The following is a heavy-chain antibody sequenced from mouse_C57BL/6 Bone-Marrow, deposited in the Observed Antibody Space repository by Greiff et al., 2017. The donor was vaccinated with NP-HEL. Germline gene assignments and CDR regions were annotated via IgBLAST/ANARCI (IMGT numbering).Heavy chain of an antibody. D-gene: IGHD1-1*01. CDR1: GFTFSSYA. V-gene: IGHV5-4*01. J-gene: IGHJ2*01. CDR2: ISDGGSYT. CDR3: AREDHYGNSSGYY. Sequence: EVQVVESGGGLVKPGGSLKLSCAASGFTFSSYAMSWVRQTPEKRLEWVATISDGGSYTYYPDNVKGRFTISRDNAKNNLYLQMSHLKSEDTAMYYCAREDHYGNSSGYYWGPGTTLTVSS.